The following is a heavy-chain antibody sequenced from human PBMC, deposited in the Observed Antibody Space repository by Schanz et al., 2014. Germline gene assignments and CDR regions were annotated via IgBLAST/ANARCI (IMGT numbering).Heavy chain of an antibody. D-gene: IGHD2-21*01. J-gene: IGHJ4*02. Sequence: QVQLVQSGAEVKKPGASVKVSCTASGYTFTSYDINWVRQAPGQGLEWLGWMNPNSGNPGFAQKFRGRVTMTRNTSMSTAYMELRSLRSEDTAVYYCARDRLECGAECYSVEVFENWGQGTLVTVSS. CDR2: MNPNSGNP. CDR3: ARDRLECGAECYSVEVFEN. CDR1: GYTFTSYD. V-gene: IGHV1-8*01.